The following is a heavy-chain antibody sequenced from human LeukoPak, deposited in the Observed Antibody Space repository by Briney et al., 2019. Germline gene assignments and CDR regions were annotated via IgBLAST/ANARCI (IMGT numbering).Heavy chain of an antibody. V-gene: IGHV4-61*05. CDR2: IYYSGST. CDR1: GGSISSSSYY. D-gene: IGHD3-22*01. J-gene: IGHJ4*02. Sequence: SETLSLTCTVSGGSISSSSYYWGWIRQPPGKGLEWIGYIYYSGSTNYNPSLKSRVTISVDTSKNQFSLKLSSVTAADTAVYYCAGRTYYYDSSGLDYWGQGTLVTVSS. CDR3: AGRTYYYDSSGLDY.